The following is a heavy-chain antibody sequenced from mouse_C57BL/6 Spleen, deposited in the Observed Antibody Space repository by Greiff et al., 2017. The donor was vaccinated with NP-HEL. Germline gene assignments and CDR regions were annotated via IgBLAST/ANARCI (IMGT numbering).Heavy chain of an antibody. Sequence: VQLQQPGAELVKPGASVKVSCKASGYTFTSYWMHWVKQRPGKGLEWIGRIHPSDSDTNYNQKFKGKATLTVDKSSSTAYMQLSSLTSEDSAVYYCAIDPLYFGYEDYFGYRGQGATLTVAS. J-gene: IGHJ2*01. CDR1: GYTFTSYW. V-gene: IGHV1-74*01. D-gene: IGHD2-2*01. CDR2: IHPSDSDT. CDR3: AIDPLYFGYEDYFGY.